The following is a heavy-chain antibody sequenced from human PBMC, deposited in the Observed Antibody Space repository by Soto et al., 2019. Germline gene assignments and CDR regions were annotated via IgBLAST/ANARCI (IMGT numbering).Heavy chain of an antibody. Sequence: GGSLRLSCAASGFTFSSYAMSCVRQAPGKGLEWVSAISGSGGSTYYADSVKGRFTISRDNSKNTLYLQMNSLRAEDTAVYYYAKRPGYDFWSGYYIDWGQGTLVTVSS. J-gene: IGHJ4*02. CDR3: AKRPGYDFWSGYYID. D-gene: IGHD3-3*01. CDR2: ISGSGGST. V-gene: IGHV3-23*01. CDR1: GFTFSSYA.